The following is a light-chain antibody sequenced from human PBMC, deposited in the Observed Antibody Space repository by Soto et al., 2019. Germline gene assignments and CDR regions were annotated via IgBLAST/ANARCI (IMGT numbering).Light chain of an antibody. J-gene: IGKJ5*01. CDR1: QSVSSSY. Sequence: EIVLTQSPGTLSLSPGERETLSCSASQSVSSSYLAWYQQKNGQAPRLLIYGASTRATGVPARFSGSGYGTEFNLTVSSLQSEDIAVYFCQQYNNWPPNFGQGTRLEIK. V-gene: IGKV3-15*01. CDR2: GAS. CDR3: QQYNNWPPN.